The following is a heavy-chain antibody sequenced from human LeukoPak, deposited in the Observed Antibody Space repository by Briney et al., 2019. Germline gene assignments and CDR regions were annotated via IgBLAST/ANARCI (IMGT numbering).Heavy chain of an antibody. CDR2: ISSSSSYI. D-gene: IGHD4-17*01. V-gene: IGHV3-21*01. Sequence: GGSLRLSCAASGFTFSSYSMNWVRQAPGKGLEWVSSISSSSSYIYYADSVKGRFTISRGNAKNSLYLQMNSLRAEDTAVYYCARESTVTTGPLCYYYYMDVWGKGTTVTVSS. J-gene: IGHJ6*03. CDR1: GFTFSSYS. CDR3: ARESTVTTGPLCYYYYMDV.